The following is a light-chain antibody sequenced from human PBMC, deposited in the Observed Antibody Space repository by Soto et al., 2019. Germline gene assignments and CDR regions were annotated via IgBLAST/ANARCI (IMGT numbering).Light chain of an antibody. CDR3: SSYAGTNTLVL. CDR1: SSDIGGYNY. Sequence: QSALTQPASVSGSPGQSIIISCTGTSSDIGGYNYVSWFQQHPGKAPKLIIYDVNNRPSGVSNRFSGSKSGTTASLAISGLQAEDEAEYFCSSYAGTNTLVLFGGGTKLTVL. J-gene: IGLJ2*01. CDR2: DVN. V-gene: IGLV2-14*01.